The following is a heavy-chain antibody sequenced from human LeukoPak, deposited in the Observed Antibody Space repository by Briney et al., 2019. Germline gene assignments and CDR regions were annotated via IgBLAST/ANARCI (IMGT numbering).Heavy chain of an antibody. J-gene: IGHJ4*02. CDR3: AKGDHDYGDY. Sequence: GGSLRLSCAASGFTFSSHSMNWVRQAPGKGLEWVSYISSSSTTIHYADSVKGRFTISRDDAKNSLYLQMNSLRAEDTAVYYCAKGDHDYGDYYGQGTLVTVSS. CDR2: ISSSSTTI. V-gene: IGHV3-48*01. CDR1: GFTFSSHS.